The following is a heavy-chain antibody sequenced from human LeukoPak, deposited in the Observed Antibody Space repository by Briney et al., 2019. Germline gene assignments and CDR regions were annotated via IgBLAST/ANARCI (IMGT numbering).Heavy chain of an antibody. CDR3: ARDPVLGAPDYLDY. CDR2: TSADESIK. V-gene: IGHV3-30-3*01. J-gene: IGHJ4*02. D-gene: IGHD1-26*01. Sequence: GGSLRLSCTVSGFPFTDYVIHWVRQAPGKGLEWVAVTSADESIKIYNDSVRGRFTISRDISKNIQYLQMNSVRVEDTAVYYCARDPVLGAPDYLDYWGRGTLVTVSS. CDR1: GFPFTDYV.